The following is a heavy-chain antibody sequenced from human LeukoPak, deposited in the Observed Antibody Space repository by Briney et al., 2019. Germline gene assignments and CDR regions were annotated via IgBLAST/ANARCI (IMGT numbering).Heavy chain of an antibody. CDR2: IRYDGTNK. D-gene: IGHD6-19*01. V-gene: IGHV3-30*02. CDR3: AKSVYTIIAVTEGATNWFDP. J-gene: IGHJ5*02. Sequence: PGGSLRLSCAASGFTFSSYGMHWVRQAPGKGLEWVAFIRYDGTNKYYADSVKGRFTISRDNSKNTLYLQMNSLRAEDTAVYYCAKSVYTIIAVTEGATNWFDPWGEGALVTVSS. CDR1: GFTFSSYG.